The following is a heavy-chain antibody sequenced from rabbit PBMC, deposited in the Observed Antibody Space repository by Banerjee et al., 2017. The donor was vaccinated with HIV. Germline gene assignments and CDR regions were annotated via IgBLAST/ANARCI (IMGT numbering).Heavy chain of an antibody. CDR1: GVSFSNKAV. V-gene: IGHV1S45*01. D-gene: IGHD4-1*01. CDR3: ERVTESSGWSDDL. CDR2: INAITGKA. J-gene: IGHJ4*01. Sequence: EQLEESGGGLAKPEGSLTLTCKVSGVSFSNKAVMCWVRQSPGKGLEWIPCINAITGKAVFANWAKGRSSFAKSSSTTVPLPMTRLSVAVTAIYFCERVTESSGWSDDLWGQRTLFTVS.